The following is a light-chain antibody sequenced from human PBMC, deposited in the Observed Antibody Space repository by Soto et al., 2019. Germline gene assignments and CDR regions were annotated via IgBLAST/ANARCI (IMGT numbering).Light chain of an antibody. Sequence: DIQMTQSPSSLSASVGDRVTITCRASKSISSYLNWFQQKPGIAPKLLIYAASSLQSGVPSRFSGSGSGTDFTLTISSLQPEDFATYYCQQSYITPWTFGQGTRVDIK. CDR2: AAS. J-gene: IGKJ1*01. CDR1: KSISSY. V-gene: IGKV1-39*01. CDR3: QQSYITPWT.